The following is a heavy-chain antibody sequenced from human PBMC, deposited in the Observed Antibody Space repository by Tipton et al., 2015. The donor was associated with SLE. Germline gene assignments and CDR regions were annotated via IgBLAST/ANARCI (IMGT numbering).Heavy chain of an antibody. Sequence: TLSLTCTVSGGSISGSGYYWNWIRQHPGKDLEWIGNIYYSENPYYNPSLKSRLTISVDTSNNHLSLRLTSVTAADTAVYFCARGGESVYDPFDMWGQGTMVTVSS. V-gene: IGHV4-31*03. CDR1: GGSISGSGYY. J-gene: IGHJ3*02. D-gene: IGHD2/OR15-2a*01. CDR3: ARGGESVYDPFDM. CDR2: IYYSENP.